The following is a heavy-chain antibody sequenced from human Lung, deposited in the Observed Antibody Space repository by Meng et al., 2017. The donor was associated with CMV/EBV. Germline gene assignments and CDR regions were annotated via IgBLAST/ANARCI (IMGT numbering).Heavy chain of an antibody. Sequence: SCAASGFTFDDYAMHWVRQAPGKGLEWVSGISWNSGSIGYADSVKGRFTISRDNAKNTLYLQMNSLRADDTAVYYCARENYRQYYYYGMDFWGQGXTVTVSS. J-gene: IGHJ6*02. CDR1: GFTFDDYA. V-gene: IGHV3-9*01. CDR2: ISWNSGSI. CDR3: ARENYRQYYYYGMDF. D-gene: IGHD1-7*01.